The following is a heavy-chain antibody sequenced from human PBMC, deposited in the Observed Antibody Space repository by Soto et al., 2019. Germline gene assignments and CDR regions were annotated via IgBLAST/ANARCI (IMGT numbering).Heavy chain of an antibody. V-gene: IGHV4-28*01. CDR3: ATNTLGYCSGGSCYSHYYYMDV. CDR1: GYSISNSNW. CDR2: IYYSGST. J-gene: IGHJ6*03. D-gene: IGHD2-15*01. Sequence: QVQLQESGPGLVKPSDTLSLTCAVSGYSISNSNWWGWIRQPPGKGLEWIGYIYYSGSTYYNPSLKSRVTMSVDTSKNQFSLKLSSVTAVDTAVYYCATNTLGYCSGGSCYSHYYYMDVWGKGTTVTVSS.